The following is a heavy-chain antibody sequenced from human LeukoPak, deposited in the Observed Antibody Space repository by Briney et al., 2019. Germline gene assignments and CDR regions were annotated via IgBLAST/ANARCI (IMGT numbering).Heavy chain of an antibody. D-gene: IGHD3-22*01. CDR1: GFTFSSYA. V-gene: IGHV3-23*01. CDR2: ISGSGGST. J-gene: IGHJ4*02. Sequence: LTGGSLRLSCAAPGFTFSSYAMSWVRQAPGKGLEWVSAISGSGGSTYYADSVKGRFTISRDNSKNTLYLQMNSLRAEGTAVYYCAKGAADYYDSSGYYGIDYWGQGTLVTVSS. CDR3: AKGAADYYDSSGYYGIDY.